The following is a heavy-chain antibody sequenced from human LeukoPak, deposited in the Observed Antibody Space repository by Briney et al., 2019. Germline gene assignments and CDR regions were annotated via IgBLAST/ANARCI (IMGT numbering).Heavy chain of an antibody. J-gene: IGHJ4*02. CDR2: ISAAGGST. CDR1: GFTFSNYA. Sequence: GGSLRLSCAASGFTFSNYAISWVRQAPGKGLEWVLAISAAGGSTYYADSVKGRFTFSRDNAKNTLYVQMNSLRAEDTAVYYCARDRSGGIYATFEYWGQGTLVTVSS. D-gene: IGHD1-26*01. CDR3: ARDRSGGIYATFEY. V-gene: IGHV3-23*01.